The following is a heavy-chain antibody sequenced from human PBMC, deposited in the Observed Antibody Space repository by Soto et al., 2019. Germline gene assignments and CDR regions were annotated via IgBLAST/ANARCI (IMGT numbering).Heavy chain of an antibody. Sequence: SETLSLTCAVYGESCSGYYCSWTRQPPGKGLEWIGEIHPSGSTYFNPSLQTRVTMSLDTSKNQFSLKVSSVTAADTAVYYCARETYGDYVGYFDPWGQGTLVTVSS. CDR2: IHPSGST. CDR3: ARETYGDYVGYFDP. V-gene: IGHV4-34*01. D-gene: IGHD4-17*01. CDR1: GESCSGYY. J-gene: IGHJ5*02.